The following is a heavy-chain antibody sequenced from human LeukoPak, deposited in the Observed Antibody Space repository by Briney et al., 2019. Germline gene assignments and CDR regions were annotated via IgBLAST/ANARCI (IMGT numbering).Heavy chain of an antibody. CDR3: AREWDIVVVVAATNWFDP. CDR1: GGSTSSYY. Sequence: SETLSLTRTVSGGSTSSYYWSWIRQPAGKGLEWIGRIYTSESTSYNPSLKSRVPMSVDTSKHQFSLKLSSVAAADTALYYCAREWDIVVVVAATNWFDPWGQGTLVTVSS. V-gene: IGHV4-4*07. J-gene: IGHJ5*02. D-gene: IGHD2-15*01. CDR2: IYTSEST.